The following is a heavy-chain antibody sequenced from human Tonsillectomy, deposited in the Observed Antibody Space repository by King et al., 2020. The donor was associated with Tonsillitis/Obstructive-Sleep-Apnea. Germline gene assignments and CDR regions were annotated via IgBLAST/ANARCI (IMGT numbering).Heavy chain of an antibody. Sequence: QLQESGPGLVKPSETLSLACTVSGASISTITYYWAWIRQPPGKGLEWIGTVHYSGTSYYNPSLRSRVTLSVDTSTNQFFLKLSSVTAPTTAIYYCARRPGGDASQSAAFDIWGQGTMVTVSS. V-gene: IGHV4-39*01. CDR3: ARRPGGDASQSAAFDI. CDR2: VHYSGTS. CDR1: GASISTITYY. D-gene: IGHD3-10*01. J-gene: IGHJ3*02.